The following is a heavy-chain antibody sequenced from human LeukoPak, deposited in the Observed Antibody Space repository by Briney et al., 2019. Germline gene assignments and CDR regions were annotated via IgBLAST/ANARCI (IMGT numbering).Heavy chain of an antibody. CDR1: GFTVSSNY. J-gene: IGHJ4*02. CDR2: ICSGGNT. V-gene: IGHV3-66*01. Sequence: GGSLRLSCAASGFTVSSNYMSWVRQAPGKGLEWVSVICSGGNTYYADSVKGRFTISRDKSKNTLYLQMNSLRAEDTAVYYCARDSSFDYWGQGTLVTVSS. CDR3: ARDSSFDY.